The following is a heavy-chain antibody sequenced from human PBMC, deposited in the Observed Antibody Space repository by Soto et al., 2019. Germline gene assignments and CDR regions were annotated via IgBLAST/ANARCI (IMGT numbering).Heavy chain of an antibody. CDR1: GFTVSDNY. CDR2: IYSSYTT. V-gene: IGHV3-72*01. Sequence: GGSLRLSCAAFGFTVSDNYMSWVRQAPGKRLEWVSVIYSSYTTEYAASVKGRFIISRDDSKNSLYLQMNSLKTEDTAVYYCFILDSEYWGQGTLVTVSS. CDR3: FILDSEY. J-gene: IGHJ4*02. D-gene: IGHD3-16*01.